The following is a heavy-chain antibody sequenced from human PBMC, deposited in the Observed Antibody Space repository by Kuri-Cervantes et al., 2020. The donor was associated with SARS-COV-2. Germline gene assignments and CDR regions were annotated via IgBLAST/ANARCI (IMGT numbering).Heavy chain of an antibody. V-gene: IGHV3-9*01. CDR3: AKSAGSTSLYNWFDP. J-gene: IGHJ5*02. Sequence: SLKISCAASGFTFSDYYMSWVRQAPGKGLEWVSGISWNSDSIGYADSVKGRFTISRDNAKNSLYLQMNSLRAEDTALYYCAKSAGSTSLYNWFDPWGQGTLVTVSS. CDR1: GFTFSDYY. D-gene: IGHD2-2*01. CDR2: ISWNSDSI.